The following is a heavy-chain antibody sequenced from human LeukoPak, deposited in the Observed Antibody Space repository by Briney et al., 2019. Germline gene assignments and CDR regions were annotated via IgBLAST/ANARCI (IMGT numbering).Heavy chain of an antibody. Sequence: SVKVSCTASGFTFTSSAVQWVRQARGQRLEWIGWIVVGSGNTNYAQKFQERVTITRDMSTSTAYMELSSLRSEDTAVYYCAAMREGEWELLGFDYWGQGTLVTVSS. CDR2: IVVGSGNT. D-gene: IGHD1-26*01. CDR3: AAMREGEWELLGFDY. CDR1: GFTFTSSA. V-gene: IGHV1-58*01. J-gene: IGHJ4*02.